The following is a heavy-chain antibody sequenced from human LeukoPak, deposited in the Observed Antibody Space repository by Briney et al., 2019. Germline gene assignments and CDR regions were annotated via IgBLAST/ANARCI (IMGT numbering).Heavy chain of an antibody. J-gene: IGHJ4*02. CDR1: GGSISSYY. V-gene: IGHV4-59*01. CDR2: IYYSGST. D-gene: IGHD3-22*01. CDR3: ARDYYDSSGYGY. Sequence: SETLSLTCTVSGGSISSYYWSWIRQPPRKGLEWIGYIYYSGSTNYNPSLKSRVTISVDTSKNQFSLKLSSVTAADTAVYYCARDYYDSSGYGYWGQGTLVTVSS.